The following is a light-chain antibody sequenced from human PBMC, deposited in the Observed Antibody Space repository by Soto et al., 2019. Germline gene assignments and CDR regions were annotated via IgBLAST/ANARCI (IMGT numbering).Light chain of an antibody. J-gene: IGKJ1*01. V-gene: IGKV1-6*01. CDR3: LQGYNYPRT. CDR2: AAS. CDR1: QAIRDD. Sequence: IQMTQSPSSLSASVGDRVTITCRASQAIRDDLAWYQQKPGKAPNLLIYAASTLQSGVPSRFSASGSGTDFTLTISSLQPEDFATYYCLQGYNYPRTFGQGTKVEI.